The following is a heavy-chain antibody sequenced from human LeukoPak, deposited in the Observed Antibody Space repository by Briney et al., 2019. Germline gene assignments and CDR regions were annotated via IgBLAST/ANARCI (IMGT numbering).Heavy chain of an antibody. V-gene: IGHV3-23*01. CDR2: ISGSGDNT. J-gene: IGHJ4*02. Sequence: GGSLRLSCAASAFTFSSYAMSWVRQAPGKGLEWVSAISGSGDNTYYADSVQGRFTISRDNSKNTLHLQMNSLRAEDTAVYYCAKGLDSRPPALDYWGQGTLVTVSS. CDR3: AKGLDSRPPALDY. D-gene: IGHD6-13*01. CDR1: AFTFSSYA.